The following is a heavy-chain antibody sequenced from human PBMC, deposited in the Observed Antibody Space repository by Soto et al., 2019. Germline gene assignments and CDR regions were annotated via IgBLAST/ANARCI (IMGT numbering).Heavy chain of an antibody. CDR1: GDSISSSSYY. CDR2: IHYRANS. Sequence: SETLSLTCAVSGDSISSSSYYWAWIRQPPGKGLEWTGSIHYRANSYYSPSLKSRITISVDTSKNQISLRLSSVTAADTAVYYCARPLQLAVSGFDPWGQGTLVTVSS. D-gene: IGHD3-3*02. CDR3: ARPLQLAVSGFDP. J-gene: IGHJ5*02. V-gene: IGHV4-39*01.